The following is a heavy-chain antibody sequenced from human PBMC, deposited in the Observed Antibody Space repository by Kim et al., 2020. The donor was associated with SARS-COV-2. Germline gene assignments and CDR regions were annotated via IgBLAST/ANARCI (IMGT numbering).Heavy chain of an antibody. CDR1: GYTFTNYY. V-gene: IGHV1-46*01. J-gene: IGHJ5*02. CDR2: INPSGGST. Sequence: ASVKVSCKASGYTFTNYYMHWVRQAPGQGLEWMGIINPSGGSTSYAQKFQGRVTMTRDTSTSTVYMELSSLRSEDTAVYYCARDHCSSTSCYYNWFDPWGPGTLVTVSS. D-gene: IGHD2-2*01. CDR3: ARDHCSSTSCYYNWFDP.